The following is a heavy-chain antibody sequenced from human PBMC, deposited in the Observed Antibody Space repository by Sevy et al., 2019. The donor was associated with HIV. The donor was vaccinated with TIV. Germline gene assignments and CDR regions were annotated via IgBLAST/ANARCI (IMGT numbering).Heavy chain of an antibody. Sequence: SETLSLTCTVSGGSISSSSYYWGWIRQPPGKGLEWIGSIYYSWSTYYNPSLKSRVTISVDTSKNQFSLKLSSVTAADTAVYYCARQGSPDDFWSGYYTGPDWFDPWGQGTLVTVSS. V-gene: IGHV4-39*01. D-gene: IGHD3-3*01. CDR2: IYYSWST. J-gene: IGHJ5*02. CDR3: ARQGSPDDFWSGYYTGPDWFDP. CDR1: GGSISSSSYY.